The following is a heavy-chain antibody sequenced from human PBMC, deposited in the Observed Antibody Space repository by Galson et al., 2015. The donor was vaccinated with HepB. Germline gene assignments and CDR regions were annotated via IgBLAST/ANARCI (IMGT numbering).Heavy chain of an antibody. V-gene: IGHV3-30*18. Sequence: SLRLSCAASGFTFSTYAMHWVRQASGKGLEWVAVTSNDGSTKYYADSVKGRFTISRDNSKNTLYLQMNSLRAEDTAVYYCAKLDTRGRQFDYWGQGTLVTVSS. J-gene: IGHJ4*02. CDR2: TSNDGSTK. CDR3: AKLDTRGRQFDY. D-gene: IGHD2-2*01. CDR1: GFTFSTYA.